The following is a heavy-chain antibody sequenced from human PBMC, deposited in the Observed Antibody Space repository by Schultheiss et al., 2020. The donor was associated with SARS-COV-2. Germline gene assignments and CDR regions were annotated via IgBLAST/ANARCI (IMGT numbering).Heavy chain of an antibody. J-gene: IGHJ4*02. V-gene: IGHV3-21*01. Sequence: GGSLRLSCAASGFTFSSYSMNWVRQAPGKGLEWVSSISSSSSYIYYADSVKGRFTISRDNAKNSLYLQMNSLRAEDTAVYYCAAFPSVVAAFDYWGQGTLVTVSS. CDR1: GFTFSSYS. D-gene: IGHD2-15*01. CDR2: ISSSSSYI. CDR3: AAFPSVVAAFDY.